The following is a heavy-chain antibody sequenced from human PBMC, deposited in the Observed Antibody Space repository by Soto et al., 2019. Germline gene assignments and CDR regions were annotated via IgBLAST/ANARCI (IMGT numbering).Heavy chain of an antibody. Sequence: SVKVSCKASGGIFSSYAISWVRQAPGQGLEWMGGIIPIFGTANYAQKFQGRVTITADESTSTAYMELSSLRSEDTAVYYCARDQDILTGPGAFDIWGQGTMVTVSS. CDR2: IIPIFGTA. CDR1: GGIFSSYA. J-gene: IGHJ3*02. CDR3: ARDQDILTGPGAFDI. V-gene: IGHV1-69*13. D-gene: IGHD3-9*01.